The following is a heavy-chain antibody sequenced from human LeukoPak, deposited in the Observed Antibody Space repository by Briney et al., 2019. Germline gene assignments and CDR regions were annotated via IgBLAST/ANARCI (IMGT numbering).Heavy chain of an antibody. CDR2: INPNSGGT. Sequence: ASVKVSCKASGYTFTGYYMHWVRQAPGQGLEWMGWINPNSGGTNYAQKFQGRVTMTRDTSISTAYMELSRLRSDDTAVYYCARRSNYGNWFDPWGQGTLVTVSS. D-gene: IGHD3-16*01. CDR3: ARRSNYGNWFDP. CDR1: GYTFTGYY. V-gene: IGHV1-2*02. J-gene: IGHJ5*02.